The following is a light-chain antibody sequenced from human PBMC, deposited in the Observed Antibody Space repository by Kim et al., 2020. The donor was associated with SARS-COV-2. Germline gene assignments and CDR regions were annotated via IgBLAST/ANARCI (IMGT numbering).Light chain of an antibody. J-gene: IGKJ2*01. CDR3: QQYHSLPYT. V-gene: IGKV1-16*02. CDR1: QDTSKY. Sequence: SVSVGGSVTTTCRESQDTSKYLAWFQQKPGKAPKSLIYAVSNLQTGVTSKFSGSGSGTEFTLTINSLQPEDFATYSCQQYHSLPYTFGQGTKLEI. CDR2: AVS.